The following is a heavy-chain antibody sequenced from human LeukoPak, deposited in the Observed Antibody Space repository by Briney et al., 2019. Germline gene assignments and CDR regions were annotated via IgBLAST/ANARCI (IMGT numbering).Heavy chain of an antibody. CDR1: GGSISSSSYY. CDR3: ARDEGSSYPFDY. Sequence: SESLSLTCTVSGGSISSSSYYWGWIRQAPGKGLEWIGSIYYSGSTYYNPSLKSRVTISVDTSKNQFSLNLSSVTAADTAVYFCARDEGSSYPFDYWGQGTLVTVSS. V-gene: IGHV4-39*07. D-gene: IGHD2-2*01. CDR2: IYYSGST. J-gene: IGHJ4*02.